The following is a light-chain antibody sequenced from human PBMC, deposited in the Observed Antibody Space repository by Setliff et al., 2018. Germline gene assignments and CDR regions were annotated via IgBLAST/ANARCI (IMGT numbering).Light chain of an antibody. CDR3: CSYAGSTTYVV. V-gene: IGLV2-23*02. Sequence: ALTQPASVSGSPGQSITISCTGTSSDVGSYDLVSWYQQHPGKAPKLMIYEVSKRPSGVSNRFSGSKSGNTASLTISGLQAEDAADYYCCSYAGSTTYVVFGGGTKVTVL. CDR2: EVS. CDR1: SSDVGSYDL. J-gene: IGLJ2*01.